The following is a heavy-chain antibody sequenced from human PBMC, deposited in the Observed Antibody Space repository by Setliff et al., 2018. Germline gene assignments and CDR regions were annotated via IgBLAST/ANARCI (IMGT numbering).Heavy chain of an antibody. CDR1: GFTFSTHS. D-gene: IGHD6-13*01. V-gene: IGHV3-21*01. CDR3: ASAGHSGSWFPFDAFHI. J-gene: IGHJ3*02. Sequence: PGGSLRLSCAASGFTFSTHSMNWVRQAPGKGLEWASSISRSSTYIYYADSMKGRFTISRDNAKNSLYLQMNSLRAEDTAVYYCASAGHSGSWFPFDAFHIWGQGTMVTVSS. CDR2: ISRSSTYI.